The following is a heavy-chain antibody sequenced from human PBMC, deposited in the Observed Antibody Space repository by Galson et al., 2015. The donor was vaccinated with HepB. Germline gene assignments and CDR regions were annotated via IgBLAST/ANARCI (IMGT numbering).Heavy chain of an antibody. D-gene: IGHD4-11*01. CDR3: ARGDYRIVGAGDYYYYYGMDV. Sequence: LRLSCAASGFTFSNYDMSWARQAPGKGLEWVSGMSGSGDNTYYADSVKGRFTISRDNSKNTLYLQMNSLRAEDTAVYYCARGDYRIVGAGDYYYYYGMDVWGQGTTVTVSS. CDR2: MSGSGDNT. J-gene: IGHJ6*02. CDR1: GFTFSNYD. V-gene: IGHV3-23*01.